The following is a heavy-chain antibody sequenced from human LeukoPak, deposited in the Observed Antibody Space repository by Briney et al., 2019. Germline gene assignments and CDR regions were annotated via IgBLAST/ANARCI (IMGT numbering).Heavy chain of an antibody. CDR3: ARSFYDSSGVAFES. D-gene: IGHD3-22*01. Sequence: SQTLSLTCAISGDSVSSNSAAWNWIRQSPSRGLEWLGRTYYRTKWYNDYAVSVNSRITINPDTSKNQFSLQLNSMTPEDTAVYYCARSFYDSSGVAFESLGQGTLVTVSS. CDR2: TYYRTKWYN. J-gene: IGHJ4*02. V-gene: IGHV6-1*01. CDR1: GDSVSSNSAA.